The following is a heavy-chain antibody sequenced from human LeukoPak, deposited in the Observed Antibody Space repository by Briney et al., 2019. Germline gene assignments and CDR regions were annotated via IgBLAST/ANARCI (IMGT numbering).Heavy chain of an antibody. V-gene: IGHV3-15*01. Sequence: PGGSLRLSCSASGFTFSNAWMSWVRQAPGKGLEWVGRIKSKTDGGTTDYAAPVKGRFTISRDISKNTVYLQMNSLRAEDTAVYYCAKPLIIAATGEFDYWGQGTLVTVSS. J-gene: IGHJ4*02. D-gene: IGHD6-13*01. CDR1: GFTFSNAW. CDR3: AKPLIIAATGEFDY. CDR2: IKSKTDGGTT.